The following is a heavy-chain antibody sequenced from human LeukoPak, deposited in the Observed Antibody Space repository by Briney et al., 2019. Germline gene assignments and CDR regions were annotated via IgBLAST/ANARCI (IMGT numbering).Heavy chain of an antibody. CDR1: GYSISSGYY. CDR3: ARQVLNYYYMDV. V-gene: IGHV4-38-2*01. CDR2: ISHSGST. Sequence: KPSETLSLTCAVSGYSISSGYYWGWIRQPPGKGLEWIGSISHSGSTYYNPSLKSRVTISVDTSKNQFSLKLSSVTAADTAVYYCARQVLNYYYMDVWGKGTTVTVSS. J-gene: IGHJ6*03.